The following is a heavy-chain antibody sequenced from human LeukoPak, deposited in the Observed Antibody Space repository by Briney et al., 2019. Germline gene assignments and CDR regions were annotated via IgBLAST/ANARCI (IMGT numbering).Heavy chain of an antibody. V-gene: IGHV3-23*01. D-gene: IGHD3-9*01. Sequence: PGGSLTLSCAASGFTFSSYAMSSVRQAPGKGLEWVSAISGSGGSTYYADSVKGRFTISRDNSKNTLYLQMNSLRAEDTAVYYCAKDPGRPIFGDMDVWGKGTTVTVSS. CDR3: AKDPGRPIFGDMDV. CDR2: ISGSGGST. J-gene: IGHJ6*03. CDR1: GFTFSSYA.